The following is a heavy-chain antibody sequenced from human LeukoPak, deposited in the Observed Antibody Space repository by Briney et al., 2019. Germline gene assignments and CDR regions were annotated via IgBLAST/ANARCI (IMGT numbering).Heavy chain of an antibody. CDR1: GGSFSDYY. J-gene: IGHJ5*02. CDR2: INHSGST. D-gene: IGHD3-9*01. CDR3: AREAYDVLTSDWFDP. V-gene: IGHV4-34*01. Sequence: SETLSLTCAVYGGSFSDYYWSWIRQPPGKGLEWIGDINHSGSTNYNPSLKSRVTISVDTSKNQFSLKLNSVTAADTAMYYCAREAYDVLTSDWFDPWGQGTLVTVSS.